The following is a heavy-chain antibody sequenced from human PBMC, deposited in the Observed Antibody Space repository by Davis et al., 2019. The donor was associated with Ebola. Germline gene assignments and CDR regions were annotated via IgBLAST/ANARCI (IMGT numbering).Heavy chain of an antibody. V-gene: IGHV1-18*04. CDR3: ARTSIVGTTTTASDI. Sequence: ASVKVSCKASGYTFINYGVTWVRQAPGEGLEWLGWIRTYDGNTNYAQILQGRVTMTTDTSTGTAYMELRSLRSDDTAVYFCARTSIVGTTTTASDIWGQGTKVTVSS. D-gene: IGHD1-26*01. J-gene: IGHJ3*02. CDR1: GYTFINYG. CDR2: IRTYDGNT.